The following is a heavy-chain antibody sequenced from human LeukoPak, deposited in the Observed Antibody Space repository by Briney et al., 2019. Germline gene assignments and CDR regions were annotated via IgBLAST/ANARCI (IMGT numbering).Heavy chain of an antibody. J-gene: IGHJ4*02. CDR2: ISASGDST. CDR3: AKGEYSSGSGDY. V-gene: IGHV3-23*01. CDR1: GFTFSSYA. D-gene: IGHD6-19*01. Sequence: GGSLRLSCEVSGFTFSSYAMSWVRQAPGKGLEWVSSISASGDSTYYPDSVKGRFTISRDNSKNTLYLQMNSLRAEDTAVYYCAKGEYSSGSGDYWGQGTLVTVSS.